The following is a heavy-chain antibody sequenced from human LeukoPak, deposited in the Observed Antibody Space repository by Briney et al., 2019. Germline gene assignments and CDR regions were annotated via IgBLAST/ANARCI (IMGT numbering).Heavy chain of an antibody. J-gene: IGHJ5*02. D-gene: IGHD1-7*01. Sequence: SVTLSCTASAGTFTIYAISWVRQAPGQGLEWTGGIIPIFGTANYAQKFQGRVTITTDESTSTAYMELSSLRSEDTAVYYCARAEFTPELNWFDPWGQGTLVTVSS. CDR1: AGTFTIYA. V-gene: IGHV1-69*05. CDR2: IIPIFGTA. CDR3: ARAEFTPELNWFDP.